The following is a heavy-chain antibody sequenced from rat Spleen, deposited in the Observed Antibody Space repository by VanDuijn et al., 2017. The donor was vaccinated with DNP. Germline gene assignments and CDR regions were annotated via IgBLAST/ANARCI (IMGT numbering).Heavy chain of an antibody. CDR1: GLTFSDYG. CDR2: ISYDGGST. D-gene: IGHD1-2*01. J-gene: IGHJ2*01. V-gene: IGHV5-20*01. Sequence: EVQLVESGGGLVQPGRSMKLSCAASGLTFSDYGMAWVLQAPKKGLEWVASISYDGGSTYYRDSVKGRFTISRDNAKSTLYLQMESLRSEDTATYYCAKDDSSYSFDYWGQGVMVTVSS. CDR3: AKDDSSYSFDY.